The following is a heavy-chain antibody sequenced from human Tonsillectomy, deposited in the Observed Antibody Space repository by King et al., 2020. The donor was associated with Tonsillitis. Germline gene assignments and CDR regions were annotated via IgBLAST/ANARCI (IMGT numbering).Heavy chain of an antibody. Sequence: QTQLVQSGAEVKKPGASVKVSCKASGYTFTGYYMHWVRQAPGQGLEWMGWINANSGGTNYAQKFQGRVTMTRDTTTSTAYMELSRLRSDDTAVYHCAREWGIVAAFDIWGQGTLVTVSS. CDR1: GYTFTGYY. D-gene: IGHD2-15*01. V-gene: IGHV1-2*02. CDR2: INANSGGT. CDR3: AREWGIVAAFDI. J-gene: IGHJ3*02.